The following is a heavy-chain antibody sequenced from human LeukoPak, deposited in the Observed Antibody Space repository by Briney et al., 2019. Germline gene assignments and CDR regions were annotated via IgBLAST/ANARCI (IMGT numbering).Heavy chain of an antibody. D-gene: IGHD6-13*01. CDR2: ISWNSGSI. CDR3: AKGSWSTYYYYMDV. CDR1: GFTFDDYA. J-gene: IGHJ6*03. V-gene: IGHV3-9*01. Sequence: GGSLRLSCAASGFTFDDYAMHWVRQAPGKGLEWVSGISWNSGSIGYADSVKGRFTISRDNAKNSLYLQMNSLRAEDTALYYCAKGSWSTYYYYMDVWGKGTTVTVSS.